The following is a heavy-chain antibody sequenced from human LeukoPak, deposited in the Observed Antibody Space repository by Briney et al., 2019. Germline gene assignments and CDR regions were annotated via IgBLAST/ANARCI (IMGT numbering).Heavy chain of an antibody. CDR3: ASRSSIWSGYQDTLYYFDS. V-gene: IGHV4-30-2*02. Sequence: YPSQTLSLTCGVSGVSISNGGYSWSWIRQPPGKGLEWIGYIYQSGSTYYNPSLKSRVTISVDRSKNEFSLKLSSVTAADTAVYYCASRSSIWSGYQDTLYYFDSWGQGTLVTVSS. CDR2: IYQSGST. J-gene: IGHJ4*02. CDR1: GVSISNGGYS. D-gene: IGHD3-3*01.